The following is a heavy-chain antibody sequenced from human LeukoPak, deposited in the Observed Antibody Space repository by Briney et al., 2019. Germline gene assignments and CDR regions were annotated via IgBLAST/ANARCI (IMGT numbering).Heavy chain of an antibody. V-gene: IGHV1-18*01. CDR3: ARVHYGILTGYSYFDY. CDR2: ISAYNDNT. D-gene: IGHD3-9*01. Sequence: ASVKVSCKASGYTFTSYGISWVRQAPGQGLEWMGWISAYNDNTNYAQKLQGRVTMTTDTSTSTAYMELRSLRYDDTAVYYCARVHYGILTGYSYFDYWGQGTLVTVSS. J-gene: IGHJ4*02. CDR1: GYTFTSYG.